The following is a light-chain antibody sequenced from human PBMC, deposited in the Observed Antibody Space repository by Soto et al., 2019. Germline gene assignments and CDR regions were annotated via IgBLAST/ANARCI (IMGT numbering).Light chain of an antibody. J-gene: IGKJ2*01. CDR2: QAS. CDR3: QQYYTYPYT. V-gene: IGKV1-5*03. CDR1: HSISVW. Sequence: DIQMTQSPSTLSSSVGDRVTITCRASHSISVWLAWYQQKPGKAPKLLIYQASTLESGVPSRFIGRGSGTDFTLTISSLQTDDFETYYCQQYYTYPYTFGQGTKLEIK.